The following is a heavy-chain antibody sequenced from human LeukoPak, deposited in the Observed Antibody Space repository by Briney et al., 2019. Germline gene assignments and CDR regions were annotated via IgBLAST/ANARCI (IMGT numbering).Heavy chain of an antibody. CDR2: IIPIFGTA. Sequence: ASVKVSCKASGGTFSSYAISWLRQAPGQGLEWMGGIIPIFGTANYAQKFQGRVTITADESTSTAYMELSSLRSEDTAVYYCATAQGWLQFDYYYMDVWGKGTTVTVSS. J-gene: IGHJ6*03. V-gene: IGHV1-69*13. CDR1: GGTFSSYA. CDR3: ATAQGWLQFDYYYMDV. D-gene: IGHD5-24*01.